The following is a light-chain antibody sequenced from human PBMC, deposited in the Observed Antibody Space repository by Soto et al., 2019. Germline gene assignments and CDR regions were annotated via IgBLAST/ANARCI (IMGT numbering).Light chain of an antibody. Sequence: EVVLTQSPGTLSLTPGERATLSCRASETVAGSYLAWYQQKPGQAPSLLIHGASTRATGIADRFSGSGSGTDFTLTISRLEPEDFAVYYCQLYGTSPKTFGQGTKVDIK. CDR2: GAS. V-gene: IGKV3-20*01. CDR1: ETVAGSY. CDR3: QLYGTSPKT. J-gene: IGKJ1*01.